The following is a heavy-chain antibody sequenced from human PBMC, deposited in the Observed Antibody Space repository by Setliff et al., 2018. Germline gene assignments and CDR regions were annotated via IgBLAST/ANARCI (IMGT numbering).Heavy chain of an antibody. D-gene: IGHD3-22*01. V-gene: IGHV1-18*01. CDR1: GYTFTSYG. J-gene: IGHJ6*02. CDR2: ISTYNGDT. CDR3: ARANYYDSSGHSVYGMDV. Sequence: ASVKVSCKASGYTFTSYGISWVRQAPGQGLEWMGWISTYNGDTDYAQKLQDRLTMTTDTSTSTAYMELSSLRSEDTAVYYCARANYYDSSGHSVYGMDVWGQGTTVTVSS.